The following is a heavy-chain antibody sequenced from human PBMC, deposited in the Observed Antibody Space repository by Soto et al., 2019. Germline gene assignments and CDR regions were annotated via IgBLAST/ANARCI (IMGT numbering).Heavy chain of an antibody. CDR3: AREYSNGWFDP. Sequence: PSLTCTVSGGSISSGGYYWSWIRQHPGKGLEWIGYIYYSGSTYYNPSLKSRVTISVDTSKNQFSLKLSSVTAADTAVYYCAREYSNGWFDPWGQGTLVTVSS. V-gene: IGHV4-31*03. D-gene: IGHD4-4*01. J-gene: IGHJ5*02. CDR1: GGSISSGGYY. CDR2: IYYSGST.